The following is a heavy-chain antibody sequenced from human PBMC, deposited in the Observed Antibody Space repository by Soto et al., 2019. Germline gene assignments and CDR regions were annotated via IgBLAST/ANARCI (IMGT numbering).Heavy chain of an antibody. CDR3: ARGVGGHYMDV. J-gene: IGHJ6*03. Sequence: GGSLRLSCAASGFTFSSYGMHWVRQAPGKGLEWVAVIWYDGSNKYYADSVKGRFTISRDNSKNTLYLQMNSLRAEDTAVYYCARGVGGHYMDVWGKGTTVTVSS. V-gene: IGHV3-33*01. CDR1: GFTFSSYG. CDR2: IWYDGSNK. D-gene: IGHD6-25*01.